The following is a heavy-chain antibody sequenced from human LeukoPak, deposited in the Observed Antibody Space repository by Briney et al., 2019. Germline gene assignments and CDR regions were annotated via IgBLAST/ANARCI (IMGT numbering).Heavy chain of an antibody. CDR2: INPNSGGT. D-gene: IGHD1/OR15-1a*01. CDR3: ARVMNREGTNY. V-gene: IGHV1-2*02. CDR1: GYTFTGYY. J-gene: IGHJ4*02. Sequence: ASVKVSCKASGYTFTGYYMHWVRQVPGQGLEWMGWINPNSGGTKYAQKFQGRVTMTRDTSISTAYMELNRLRSDDTAVYYCARVMNREGTNYWGQGALVTVSS.